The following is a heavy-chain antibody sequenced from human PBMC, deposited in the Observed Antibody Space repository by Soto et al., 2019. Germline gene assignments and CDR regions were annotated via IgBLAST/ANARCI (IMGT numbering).Heavy chain of an antibody. J-gene: IGHJ3*01. CDR3: TKALYCSSTSCYSGGDTFHV. CDR1: GFNFRSYA. D-gene: IGHD2-2*01. V-gene: IGHV3-23*01. CDR2: ISSNGESKHHTGAT. Sequence: QPGGSLRLSCTASGFNFRSYAMSWVRQAPGKGLEWVSIISSNGESKHHTGATYYADSVRGRFTISRDNSKNTLSLQMNSLRAEDTAIYFCTKALYCSSTSCYSGGDTFHVWGQGTMVTVSS.